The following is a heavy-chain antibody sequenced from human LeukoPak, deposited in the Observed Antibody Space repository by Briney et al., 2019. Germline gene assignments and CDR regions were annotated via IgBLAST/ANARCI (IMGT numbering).Heavy chain of an antibody. V-gene: IGHV3-48*03. CDR2: ISSSGTTI. CDR3: ARGGYCSSSICYSLNAFDI. CDR1: GFTFSSYE. Sequence: QPGGSLRLSCAASGFTFSSYEMNWVRQAPGKGLEWVSYISSSGTTIYYADSVKGRFTIFRDNAKNSLYLQMNSLRAEDTAVYYCARGGYCSSSICYSLNAFDIWGQGTMFIVSS. J-gene: IGHJ3*02. D-gene: IGHD2-2*01.